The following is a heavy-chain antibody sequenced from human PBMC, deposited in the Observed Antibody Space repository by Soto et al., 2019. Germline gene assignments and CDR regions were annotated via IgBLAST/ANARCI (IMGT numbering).Heavy chain of an antibody. CDR1: RYTFTSHG. CDR3: AILLTEGATFSEAAFHL. D-gene: IGHD3-9*01. Sequence: QIQLMQSGGDVKTPGASLKVSCTTSRYTFTSHGIAWVRQAPGQGLEWMGWISTFNGKTDYAQKFQGRVTMTADTITSTVHMELRIVRSDDTGVYYWAILLTEGATFSEAAFHLWGPGTKGTVSS. J-gene: IGHJ6*02. V-gene: IGHV1-18*01. CDR2: ISTFNGKT.